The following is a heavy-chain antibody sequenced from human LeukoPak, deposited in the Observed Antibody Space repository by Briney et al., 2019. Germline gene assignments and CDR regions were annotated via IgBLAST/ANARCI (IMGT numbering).Heavy chain of an antibody. Sequence: ASVKVSCKASGGTFSSYAISWVRQAPGQGLEWMGWISAYNGNTNYAQKLQGRVTMTTDTSTNTAYMELRSLRSDDTAVYSCARVAPHRRLSSGWYYFDYWGQGTLVTVSS. D-gene: IGHD6-19*01. CDR2: ISAYNGNT. CDR3: ARVAPHRRLSSGWYYFDY. V-gene: IGHV1-18*01. CDR1: GGTFSSYA. J-gene: IGHJ4*02.